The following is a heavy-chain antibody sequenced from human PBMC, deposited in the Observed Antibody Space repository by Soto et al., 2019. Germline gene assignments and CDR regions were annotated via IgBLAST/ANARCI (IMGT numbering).Heavy chain of an antibody. CDR3: SSVHGDGYTLVPYF. Sequence: WETLSLTCTVSGACRRSYDWRWIRQPPGKGLECIGYMYYSGSTNYHPSLKSRATISVDTSKTPFSLILSSVTAADTAIYYCSSVHGDGYTLVPYFWGQGSLVTVSS. CDR2: MYYSGST. J-gene: IGHJ4*02. D-gene: IGHD5-12*01. V-gene: IGHV4-59*01. CDR1: GACRRSYD.